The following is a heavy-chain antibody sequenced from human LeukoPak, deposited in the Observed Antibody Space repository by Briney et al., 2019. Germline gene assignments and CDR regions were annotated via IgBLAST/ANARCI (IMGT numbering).Heavy chain of an antibody. CDR2: IIPIFGTA. Sequence: SVKVSCKASGGTFSSYAISWVRQAPGQGLEWMGGIIPIFGTANYAQKFQGRVTITADESTSTAYMELSSLRSEDTAVYYCARAQAWDSSDPNWFDPWGQGTLVTVSS. J-gene: IGHJ5*02. CDR3: ARAQAWDSSDPNWFDP. D-gene: IGHD3-22*01. CDR1: GGTFSSYA. V-gene: IGHV1-69*13.